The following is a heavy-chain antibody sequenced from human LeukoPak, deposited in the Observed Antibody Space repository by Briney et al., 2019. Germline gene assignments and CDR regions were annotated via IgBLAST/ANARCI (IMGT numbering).Heavy chain of an antibody. J-gene: IGHJ4*02. CDR2: IWRSDHT. CDR3: ARDPHCSSTNCPFDF. CDR1: GGSISSSDW. Sequence: PSEILSLTCAVSGGSISSSDWWSWVRRPPGRGLEWIGYIWRSDHTNYNPSLKSRVTMSLDKSKNQFSLKLSSVTAADTAVYYCARDPHCSSTNCPFDFWGQGTLVIVSS. V-gene: IGHV4-4*02. D-gene: IGHD2-2*01.